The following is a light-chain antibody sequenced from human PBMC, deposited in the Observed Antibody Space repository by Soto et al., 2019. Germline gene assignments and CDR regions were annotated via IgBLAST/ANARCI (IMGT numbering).Light chain of an antibody. V-gene: IGKV3-11*01. CDR2: DAS. J-gene: IGKJ5*01. CDR3: QQRSNWPLT. CDR1: QSVNRY. Sequence: EIVLTQSPATLSLSPGERATLSCLASQSVNRYLVWYQQKPGQAPRLLIYDASNRATGIPARFSGSGSGTDFTLTISSLEPEDFAVYYCQQRSNWPLTLGGGTRLEIK.